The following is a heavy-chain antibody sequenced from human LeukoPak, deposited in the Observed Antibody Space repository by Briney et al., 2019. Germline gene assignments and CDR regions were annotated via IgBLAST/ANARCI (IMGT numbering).Heavy chain of an antibody. Sequence: ASVKVSCKVSGYTLTELSMHWVRQAPGKGLEWMGGFDPEDGETIYAQKFQGRVTMTEDTSTDTAYMEPSSLRSEDTAVYYCATLDDSSGNPFDYWGQGTLVTVSS. D-gene: IGHD3-22*01. CDR2: FDPEDGET. J-gene: IGHJ4*02. V-gene: IGHV1-24*01. CDR3: ATLDDSSGNPFDY. CDR1: GYTLTELS.